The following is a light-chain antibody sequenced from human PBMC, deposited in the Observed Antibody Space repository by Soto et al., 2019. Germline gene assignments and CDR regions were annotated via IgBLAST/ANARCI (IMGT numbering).Light chain of an antibody. Sequence: QSALTQPASVSGSPGQSITISCTGTSSDIGAYNFVSWYQQHPGKAPKLMLYDVKIRPSGVSNRFSGSKSGNTASLTISGRQAEDEADYYCTSWTTSTTMIFGGGTKVTVL. CDR1: SSDIGAYNF. CDR2: DVK. CDR3: TSWTTSTTMI. J-gene: IGLJ2*01. V-gene: IGLV2-14*03.